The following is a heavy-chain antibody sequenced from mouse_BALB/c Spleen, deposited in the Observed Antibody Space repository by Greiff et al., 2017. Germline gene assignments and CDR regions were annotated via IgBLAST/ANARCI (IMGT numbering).Heavy chain of an antibody. CDR2: INPNNGGT. D-gene: IGHD1-1*01. J-gene: IGHJ4*01. Sequence: VQLQQSGPELVKPGASVKIPCKASGYTFTDYNMDWVKQSHGKSLEWIGDINPNNGGTIYNQKFKGKATLTVDKSSSTAYMELRSLTSEDTAVYYCARRNYGSYYDMDYWGQGTSVTVSS. V-gene: IGHV1-18*01. CDR1: GYTFTDYN. CDR3: ARRNYGSYYDMDY.